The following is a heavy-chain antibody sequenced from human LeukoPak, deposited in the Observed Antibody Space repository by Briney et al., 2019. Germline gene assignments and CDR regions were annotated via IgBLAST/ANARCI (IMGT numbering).Heavy chain of an antibody. CDR2: INPSGGAT. Sequence: ASVKVSCKASGYTFTSYYMHWVRQAPGQGLEWIGIINPSGGATRYAQKFQGRVTMTRDTSTSTVYMELSSLRSEDTALYYCARGGGITMPRGVPRSAEYFQHWGQGTLVTVSS. CDR1: GYTFTSYY. CDR3: ARGGGITMPRGVPRSAEYFQH. V-gene: IGHV1-46*03. D-gene: IGHD3-10*01. J-gene: IGHJ1*01.